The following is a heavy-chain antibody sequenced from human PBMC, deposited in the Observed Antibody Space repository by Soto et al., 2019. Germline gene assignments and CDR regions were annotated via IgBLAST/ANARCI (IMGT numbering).Heavy chain of an antibody. CDR3: AKEHAKAADGYSYMDV. J-gene: IGHJ6*03. CDR2: ISGSGKNT. CDR1: GLSFSNYD. V-gene: IGHV3-23*01. Sequence: GGSLRLSCVASGLSFSNYDMSWVRQAPGKGLDWVSTISGSGKNTYYADSMKGRFTISRDNSRNSMYLQMNSLRAEDTAVYYCAKEHAKAADGYSYMDVWGKGTTVTVSS.